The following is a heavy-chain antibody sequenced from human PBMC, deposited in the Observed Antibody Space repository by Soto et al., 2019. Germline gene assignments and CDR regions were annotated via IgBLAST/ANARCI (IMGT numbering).Heavy chain of an antibody. V-gene: IGHV4-59*01. CDR2: IYYSGST. D-gene: IGHD4-17*01. J-gene: IGHJ3*02. CDR1: GGSISSYY. CDR3: ARDDLDYDHAFDS. Sequence: SETLSLTCTVSGGSISSYYWSWIRQPPGKGLEWIGYIYYSGSTNYNPSLKSRVTISVDTSKNQFSLKLSSVTAADTAVYYCARDDLDYDHAFDSWGQGTMVTVSS.